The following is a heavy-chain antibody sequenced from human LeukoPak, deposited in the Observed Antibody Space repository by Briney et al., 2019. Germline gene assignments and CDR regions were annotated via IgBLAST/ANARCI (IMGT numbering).Heavy chain of an antibody. Sequence: GGSLRLSCAASGFTFSTYAMSWVRQAPGKGLEWVSAISGSGGSTYYADSVKGRFTISRDNSKNTLYLQMNSLRAEDTAVFYCANSNFGYYYMGVWGKGTTVTVSS. CDR2: ISGSGGST. CDR3: ANSNFGYYYMGV. V-gene: IGHV3-23*01. J-gene: IGHJ6*03. CDR1: GFTFSTYA. D-gene: IGHD3-3*01.